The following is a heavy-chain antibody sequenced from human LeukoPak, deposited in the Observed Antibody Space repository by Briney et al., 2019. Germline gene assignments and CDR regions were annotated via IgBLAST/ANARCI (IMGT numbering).Heavy chain of an antibody. V-gene: IGHV3-21*01. CDR3: ARDSYNWNDAFGY. J-gene: IGHJ4*02. CDR2: ISSSSSYI. CDR1: GFTFSSYS. Sequence: GSLRLSCAASGFTFSSYSMNWVRQAPGKGLEWVSSISSSSSYIYYADSVKGRFTISRDNAKNSLYLQMNSLRAEDTAVYYCARDSYNWNDAFGYWGQGTLLTVSS. D-gene: IGHD1-1*01.